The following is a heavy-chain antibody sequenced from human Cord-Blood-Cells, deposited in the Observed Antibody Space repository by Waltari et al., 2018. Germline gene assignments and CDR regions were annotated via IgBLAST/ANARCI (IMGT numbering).Heavy chain of an antibody. D-gene: IGHD6-13*01. V-gene: IGHV1-69*09. J-gene: IGHJ4*02. CDR2: ISPMLGIA. CDR3: ARGGAAYYFDY. Sequence: QVQLVQSGAEVKKPGSSVEVSCKASGGTFSTYAISWVRQAPGQGLEWMGRISPMLGIADYAQKFQGRVTITADKSTSTAYMELSSLRSEDTAVYYCARGGAAYYFDYWGQGTLVTVSS. CDR1: GGTFSTYA.